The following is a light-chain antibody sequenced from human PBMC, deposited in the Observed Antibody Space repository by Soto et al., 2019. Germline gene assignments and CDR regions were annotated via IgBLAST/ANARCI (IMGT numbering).Light chain of an antibody. Sequence: QSVLTQPRSVSGSPGQSVSMSCTGTSSDVGGYNYVSWYQQHPGKAPKLMIYDVSKRPSGVPDRFSGSKSGNTASLTISGLQAEDEADYYCCSYAGSYTYVFGTGTKVTV. CDR3: CSYAGSYTYV. V-gene: IGLV2-11*01. CDR1: SSDVGGYNY. CDR2: DVS. J-gene: IGLJ1*01.